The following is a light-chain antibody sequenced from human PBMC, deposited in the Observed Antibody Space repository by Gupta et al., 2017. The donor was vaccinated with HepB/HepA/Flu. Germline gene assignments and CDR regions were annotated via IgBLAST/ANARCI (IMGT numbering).Light chain of an antibody. Sequence: ELTQPPSVSVSPGQTARITCSGDALPKKYAYWYKQKPGQAPVLVIYKDNERPSGIPERFSGSSSGTIVTLTISGVQAEDEADYYCQSGDSSGTHQVFGGGIKLTVL. CDR3: QSGDSSGTHQV. V-gene: IGLV3-25*03. J-gene: IGLJ3*02. CDR2: KDN. CDR1: ALPKKY.